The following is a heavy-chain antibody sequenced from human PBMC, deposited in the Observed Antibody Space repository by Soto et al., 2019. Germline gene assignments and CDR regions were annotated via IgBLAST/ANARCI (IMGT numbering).Heavy chain of an antibody. Sequence: GGSLRLSCTASGFTFGDYAMSWFRQAPGKGLEWVGFIRSKAYGGTTEYAASVKGRFTISRDDSKSIAYLQMNSLKTEDTAVYYCTRDSILAYPTYYDFWSGDESDAFDIWGQGTMVTVSS. V-gene: IGHV3-49*03. D-gene: IGHD3-3*01. CDR1: GFTFGDYA. CDR2: IRSKAYGGTT. CDR3: TRDSILAYPTYYDFWSGDESDAFDI. J-gene: IGHJ3*02.